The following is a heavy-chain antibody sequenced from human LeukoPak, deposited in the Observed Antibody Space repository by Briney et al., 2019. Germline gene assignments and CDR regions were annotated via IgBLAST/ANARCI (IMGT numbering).Heavy chain of an antibody. J-gene: IGHJ4*02. CDR3: AGYVGVLAAFDY. CDR2: IYSGGST. Sequence: GGSLRLSCAASGLTVSSNDMSWVRQAPGKGLGWVSVIYSGGSTYYADSVKGRFTICRDNSKNTLYLQMNSLRAEDTAVYYYAGYVGVLAAFDYWGQGTLVTVSS. V-gene: IGHV3-53*01. D-gene: IGHD2-15*01. CDR1: GLTVSSND.